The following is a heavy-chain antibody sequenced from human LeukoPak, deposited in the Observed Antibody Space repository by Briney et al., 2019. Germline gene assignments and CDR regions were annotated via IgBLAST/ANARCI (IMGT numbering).Heavy chain of an antibody. J-gene: IGHJ4*02. CDR3: ARSSGSYFDRDPPLDY. Sequence: ASVKVSCKASGYTFAGYYMYWVRQAPGQGLEWMGWINPNSGGTNYAQKFQGWVTMTRDTSISTAYMELSRLRSDDTAVYYCARSSGSYFDRDPPLDYWGQGTLVTVSS. V-gene: IGHV1-2*04. D-gene: IGHD1-26*01. CDR2: INPNSGGT. CDR1: GYTFAGYY.